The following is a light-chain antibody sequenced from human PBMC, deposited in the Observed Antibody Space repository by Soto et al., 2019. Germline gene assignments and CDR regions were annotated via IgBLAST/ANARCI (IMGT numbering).Light chain of an antibody. V-gene: IGLV8-61*01. Sequence: QTVVTQEPSFSVSPGATVILTCALTSGSVSTSYYPSWYQQSPGLAPRTLIYNTTTRSSGVPDRFCGSILGNKAALTITGAQSDDGDEYLSAVYVRSGTVVFGGGTKVTVL. CDR2: NTT. J-gene: IGLJ2*01. CDR1: SGSVSTSYY. CDR3: AVYVRSGTVV.